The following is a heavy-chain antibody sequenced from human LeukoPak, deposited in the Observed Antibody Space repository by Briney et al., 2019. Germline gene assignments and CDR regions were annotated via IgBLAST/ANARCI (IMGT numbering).Heavy chain of an antibody. J-gene: IGHJ4*02. CDR3: ARIQLFHGDFDY. D-gene: IGHD3-10*02. V-gene: IGHV3-23*01. CDR1: GFTFSSYA. Sequence: PGGSLRLSCAASGFTFSSYAMSWVRQAPGKGLEWVSAISGSGGSTYYADSVKGRFTISRDNSKNTLYLQMNSLRAEDTAVYYCARIQLFHGDFDYWGQGTPVTVSS. CDR2: ISGSGGST.